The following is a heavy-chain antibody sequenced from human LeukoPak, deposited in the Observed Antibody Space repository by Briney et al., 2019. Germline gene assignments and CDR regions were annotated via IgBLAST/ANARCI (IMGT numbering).Heavy chain of an antibody. CDR3: ARDYQTGFTGPGGDF. CDR1: GYRFNDYA. V-gene: IGHV3-64*01. D-gene: IGHD3-9*01. Sequence: GGSLRLSCAASGYRFNDYAIHWFRQAPGKGLEYVSGINNNGDSTYYANSVKGRFTISRDNSKNTLYLQMGSLTSKDTAIYYCARDYQTGFTGPGGDFWGQGTLVTVS. J-gene: IGHJ4*02. CDR2: INNNGDST.